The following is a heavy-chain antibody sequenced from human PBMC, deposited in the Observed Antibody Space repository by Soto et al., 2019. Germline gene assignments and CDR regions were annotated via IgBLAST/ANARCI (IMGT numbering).Heavy chain of an antibody. D-gene: IGHD6-19*01. CDR1: GFTFSSYA. V-gene: IGHV3-23*01. J-gene: IGHJ6*03. CDR3: AKVPVDSGWYFCYYYMDV. CDR2: ISGSGGST. Sequence: PGGSLRLSCAASGFTFSSYAMSWVRQAPGEGLEWVSAISGSGGSTYYADSVKGRFTISRDNSKNTLYLQMNSLRAEDTAVYYCAKVPVDSGWYFCYYYMDVWGKGTTVTVSS.